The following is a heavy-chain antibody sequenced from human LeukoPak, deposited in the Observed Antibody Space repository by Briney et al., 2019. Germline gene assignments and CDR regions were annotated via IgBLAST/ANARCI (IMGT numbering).Heavy chain of an antibody. CDR2: IHSNGGNT. V-gene: IGHV3-20*04. D-gene: IGHD6-13*01. CDR1: GFTLSTYS. J-gene: IGHJ4*02. CDR3: ARAAVSSWKLDY. Sequence: AGSLRLSCAAPGFTLSTYSTNWVRQALGKGLAWASGIHSNGGNTSYADPVKGPITTSRDNAKNSLYLRISRLRAENTAFYYCARAAVSSWKLDYWGQGTLVTVSS.